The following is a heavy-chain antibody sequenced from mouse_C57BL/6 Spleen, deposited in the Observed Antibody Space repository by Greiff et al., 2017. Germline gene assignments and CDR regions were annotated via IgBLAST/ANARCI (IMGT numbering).Heavy chain of an antibody. V-gene: IGHV1-59*01. J-gene: IGHJ4*01. CDR3: ARWVVATDYAMDD. CDR2: IDPSDSYT. CDR1: GYTFTSYW. Sequence: VQLQQSGAELVRPGTSVKLSCKASGYTFTSYWMHWVKQRPGQGLEWIGVIDPSDSYTNYNQKFKGKATLTVDTSSSTAYMQHSSLTSEDSAVYYCARWVVATDYAMDDWGQGTSVTVSS. D-gene: IGHD1-1*01.